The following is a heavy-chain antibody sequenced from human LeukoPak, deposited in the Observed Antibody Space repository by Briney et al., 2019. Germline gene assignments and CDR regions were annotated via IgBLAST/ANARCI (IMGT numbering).Heavy chain of an antibody. V-gene: IGHV4-59*01. D-gene: IGHD6-13*01. CDR2: VYYSGTT. Sequence: SETLSLTCTVSGGSISSYYWSWVRQPPGKGLESIGYVYYSGTTNYNPSLKSRVTISVDTSKNQFSLKVTSVTAADTAVYYCARGQQLGYWGQGTLVTVSS. CDR3: ARGQQLGY. CDR1: GGSISSYY. J-gene: IGHJ4*02.